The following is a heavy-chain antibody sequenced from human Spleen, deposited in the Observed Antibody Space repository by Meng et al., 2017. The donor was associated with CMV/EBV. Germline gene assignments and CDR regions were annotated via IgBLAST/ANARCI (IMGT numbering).Heavy chain of an antibody. CDR2: IKQDGSEK. CDR1: GFTFSSYW. Sequence: GESLKISCAASGFTFSSYWMSWVRQAPGKGLEWVANIKQDGSEKYYVDSVKGRFTISRDNAKNSLYLQMNSLRAEDTAIYYCAKERAMITFGVVVPAPFDYWGQGTLVTVSS. J-gene: IGHJ4*02. CDR3: AKERAMITFGVVVPAPFDY. D-gene: IGHD3-16*01. V-gene: IGHV3-7*03.